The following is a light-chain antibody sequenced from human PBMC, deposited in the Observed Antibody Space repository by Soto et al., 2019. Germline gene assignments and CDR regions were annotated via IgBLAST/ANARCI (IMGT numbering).Light chain of an antibody. CDR2: DVS. CDR3: QQYNDWQIT. J-gene: IGKJ5*01. Sequence: EIVMTQSPATLSVSPGERATLSCRAAQGVTTNFAWYQQKSGQSPRLLIYDVSNRATGVPARFSGSGSGTDFTLTISSLQSEDFAVYYCQQYNDWQITFGQGTRLEIK. V-gene: IGKV3-15*01. CDR1: QGVTTN.